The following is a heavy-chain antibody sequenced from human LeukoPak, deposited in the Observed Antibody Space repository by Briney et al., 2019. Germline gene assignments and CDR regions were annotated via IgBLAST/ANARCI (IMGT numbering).Heavy chain of an antibody. Sequence: GESLKISCKGSGYSFTSYWIGWVRQMPGKGLEWMGIIYPGDSDTRYSPSFRGQVTISADKSISTAYLQWSSLKASDTAMYYCARRPYCSGGSCYEPQFDYWGQGTLVTVSS. J-gene: IGHJ4*02. CDR3: ARRPYCSGGSCYEPQFDY. CDR1: GYSFTSYW. V-gene: IGHV5-51*01. CDR2: IYPGDSDT. D-gene: IGHD2-15*01.